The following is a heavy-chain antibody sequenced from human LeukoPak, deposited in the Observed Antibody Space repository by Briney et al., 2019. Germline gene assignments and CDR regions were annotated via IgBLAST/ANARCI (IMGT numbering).Heavy chain of an antibody. CDR2: ISGRATNT. D-gene: IGHD2-15*01. CDR3: AREGGGYRLFEF. J-gene: IGHJ4*02. V-gene: IGHV3-48*04. Sequence: GGSLRLSCAASGYPFSNYGMDWVRQTPGRGLEWISFISGRATNTEYADSVKVRFTISRDNAENTLYLQMDNLRAEDTAVYYCAREGGGYRLFEFWGQGLLVTVSS. CDR1: GYPFSNYG.